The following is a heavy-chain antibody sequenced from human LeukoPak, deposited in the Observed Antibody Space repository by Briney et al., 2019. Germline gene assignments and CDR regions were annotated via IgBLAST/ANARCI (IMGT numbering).Heavy chain of an antibody. CDR3: AIPTSGYHGDNWFDP. J-gene: IGHJ5*02. CDR2: IYPCDSDT. Sequence: GESLKISCKGSGYSFTSYWIGWVRQMPGKGLEWMGIIYPCDSDTRYSPSFQGQVTISADKSISTAYLQWSSLKASDTAMYYCAIPTSGYHGDNWFDPWGQGTLVTVSS. V-gene: IGHV5-51*01. D-gene: IGHD3-22*01. CDR1: GYSFTSYW.